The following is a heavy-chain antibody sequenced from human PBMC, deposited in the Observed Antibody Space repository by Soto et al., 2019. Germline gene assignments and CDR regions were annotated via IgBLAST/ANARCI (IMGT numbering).Heavy chain of an antibody. CDR2: ISGSGGST. CDR3: AKWLGVGRHRGYCSGGSCPANAFDI. D-gene: IGHD2-15*01. V-gene: IGHV3-23*01. Sequence: GGSLRLSCAASGFTFNSYAMSWVRQAPGKGLEWVSAISGSGGSTYYADSVKGRFTISRENSKNTLYLQMNSLRAEDTAVYYCAKWLGVGRHRGYCSGGSCPANAFDIWGQGTMVTVSS. J-gene: IGHJ3*02. CDR1: GFTFNSYA.